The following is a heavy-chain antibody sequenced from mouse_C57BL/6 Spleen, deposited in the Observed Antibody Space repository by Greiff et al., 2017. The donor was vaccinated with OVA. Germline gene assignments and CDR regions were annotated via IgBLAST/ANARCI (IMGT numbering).Heavy chain of an antibody. CDR1: GYSITSGYY. Sequence: ESGPGLVKPSQSLSLTCSVTGYSITSGYYWNWIRQFPGNKLEWMGYISYDGSNNYNPSLKNRITITRDTSKNQFFLKLNSVTTEDTATYYCARKGKTAQATWFAYWGQGTLVTVSA. D-gene: IGHD3-2*02. J-gene: IGHJ3*01. V-gene: IGHV3-6*01. CDR2: ISYDGSN. CDR3: ARKGKTAQATWFAY.